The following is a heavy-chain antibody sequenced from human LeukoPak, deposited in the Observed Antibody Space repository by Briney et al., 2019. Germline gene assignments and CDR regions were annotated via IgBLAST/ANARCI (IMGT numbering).Heavy chain of an antibody. CDR1: GFTFSSYE. CDR2: ISSSGSTI. Sequence: PGGSLRLSCAASGFTFSSYEMNWVRQAPGKGLEWVSYISSSGSTIYYADSVKGRFTISRDNAKNSLYLQMNSLRAEDTAVYYCAKEWNSSSWPYYFDYWGQGTLVTVSS. J-gene: IGHJ4*02. V-gene: IGHV3-48*03. D-gene: IGHD6-13*01. CDR3: AKEWNSSSWPYYFDY.